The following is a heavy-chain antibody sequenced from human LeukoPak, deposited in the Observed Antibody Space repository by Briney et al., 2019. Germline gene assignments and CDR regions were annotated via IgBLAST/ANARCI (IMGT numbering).Heavy chain of an antibody. CDR3: AKSAYYYDSSGYYDY. D-gene: IGHD3-22*01. Sequence: GGSLRLSCAASGFTFSTYSMNWVRQAPGKGLVWFSRINSDGSITTYADSVKGRFTISRDNAKNTLYLQMSSLRAEDTAVYYCAKSAYYYDSSGYYDYWGQGTLVTVSS. CDR2: INSDGSIT. J-gene: IGHJ4*02. CDR1: GFTFSTYS. V-gene: IGHV3-74*01.